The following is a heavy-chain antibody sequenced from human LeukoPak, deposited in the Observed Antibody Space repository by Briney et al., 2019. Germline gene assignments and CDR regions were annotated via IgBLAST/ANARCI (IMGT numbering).Heavy chain of an antibody. J-gene: IGHJ4*02. Sequence: PGGSLRLSCAGYGITLSELWMNWVRQVPGKGLEWVANIKQDGSGKKYVDSVKGRFTISRDNAKNSVYLQMNSLRVDDTAVYYCVGGYGWLPDYWGQGALVTVS. CDR3: VGGYGWLPDY. D-gene: IGHD6-19*01. V-gene: IGHV3-7*04. CDR1: GITLSELW. CDR2: IKQDGSGK.